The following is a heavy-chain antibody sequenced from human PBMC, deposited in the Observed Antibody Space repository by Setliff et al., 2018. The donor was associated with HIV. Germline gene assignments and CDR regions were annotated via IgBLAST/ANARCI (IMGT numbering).Heavy chain of an antibody. CDR2: IYISGST. Sequence: SETLSLTCTVSGGSISSGNYYWNWIRQPAGKGLEWIGRIYISGSTNYNPSLESRVTISLDTSKNQFSLKLRSVTAADTAVYYCARGYCSGESCYGFRRGAFYYYYYMDVWGKGTTVTVSS. J-gene: IGHJ6*03. CDR3: ARGYCSGESCYGFRRGAFYYYYYMDV. CDR1: GGSISSGNYY. V-gene: IGHV4-61*02. D-gene: IGHD2-15*01.